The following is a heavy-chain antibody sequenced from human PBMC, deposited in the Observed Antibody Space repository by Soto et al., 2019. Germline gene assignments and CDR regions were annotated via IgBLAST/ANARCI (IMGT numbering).Heavy chain of an antibody. J-gene: IGHJ4*02. V-gene: IGHV3-11*06. D-gene: IGHD3-10*02. CDR3: ARSGDNYNVLEY. CDR2: SSNSGTYT. Sequence: PGGSLRLSCASSVFKVSDYYMSCIRQAPGKGLEWLSYSSNSGTYTRYADSVKGRFSIYRDNAKNSLFLQINSLRGEDSATYYCARSGDNYNVLEYWGQGTPVSVSS. CDR1: VFKVSDYY.